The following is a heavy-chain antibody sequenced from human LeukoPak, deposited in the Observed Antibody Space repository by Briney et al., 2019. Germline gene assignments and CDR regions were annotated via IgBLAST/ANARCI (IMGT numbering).Heavy chain of an antibody. CDR1: GFTFSSYG. CDR2: ISGSGGST. Sequence: GGTLRLSCAASGFTFSSYGMSWVRQAPGKGLEWVSAISGSGGSTYYADSVKGRFTISRDNSKNTLYLQMNSLRAEDTAVYYCAKEGDGYRNYFDYWGQGTLVTVSS. CDR3: AKEGDGYRNYFDY. D-gene: IGHD5-24*01. J-gene: IGHJ4*02. V-gene: IGHV3-23*01.